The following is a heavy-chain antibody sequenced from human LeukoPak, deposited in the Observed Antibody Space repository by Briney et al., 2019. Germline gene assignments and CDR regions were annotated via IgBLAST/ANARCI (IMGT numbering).Heavy chain of an antibody. Sequence: SVKVSCKASGGTFSSYAISWVRQAPGQGLEWMGGIIPIFGTANYAQKFQGRVTITTDESTSTAYMELSSLRSDDTAVYYCARAGYSYDPAPRPLFDYWGQGTLVTVSS. CDR2: IIPIFGTA. CDR1: GGTFSSYA. CDR3: ARAGYSYDPAPRPLFDY. J-gene: IGHJ4*02. D-gene: IGHD5-18*01. V-gene: IGHV1-69*05.